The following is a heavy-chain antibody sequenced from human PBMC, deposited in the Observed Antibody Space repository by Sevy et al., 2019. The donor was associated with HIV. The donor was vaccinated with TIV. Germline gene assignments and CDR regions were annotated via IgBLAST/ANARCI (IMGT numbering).Heavy chain of an antibody. CDR1: GYTFTGYY. Sequence: ASVKVSCKASGYTFTGYYMHWVRQAPGQGLEWMGRINPNSGGTNYAQKFQGRVTMTRDTSISTAYMELSRLRSDDTAVYYCARESLIVMATIYYYYGMDVWGQGTTVTVSS. V-gene: IGHV1-2*06. CDR3: ARESLIVMATIYYYYGMDV. J-gene: IGHJ6*02. D-gene: IGHD5-12*01. CDR2: INPNSGGT.